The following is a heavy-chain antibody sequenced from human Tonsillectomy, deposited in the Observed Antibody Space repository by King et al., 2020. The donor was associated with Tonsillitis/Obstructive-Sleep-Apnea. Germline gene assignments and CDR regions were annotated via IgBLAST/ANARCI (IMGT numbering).Heavy chain of an antibody. V-gene: IGHV5-10-1*01. D-gene: IGHD3-22*01. CDR3: ARYYYYDTAGYYY. CDR2: IDPSDSYT. Sequence: VQLVQSGAEVKKPGESLRISCKGSGYTFTSYWITWVRQMPGKGLEWRGRIDPSDSYTNYSPSFQGHVTISADKSISTAYLQWSSLKASDTAMYYCARYYYYDTAGYYYWGQGTLVTVSS. CDR1: GYTFTSYW. J-gene: IGHJ4*02.